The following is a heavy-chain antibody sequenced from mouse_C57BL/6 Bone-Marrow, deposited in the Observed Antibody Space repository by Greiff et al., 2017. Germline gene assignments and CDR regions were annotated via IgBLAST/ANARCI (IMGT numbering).Heavy chain of an antibody. CDR3: LKGNY. Sequence: QVQLKQPGAELVKPGASVKLSCKASGYTFTSYWMQWVKQRPGQGLEWIGEIDPSDSYTNYNQKFKGKATLTVDTSSSTAYMQLSSLTSEDSAVYYCLKGNYWGQGTSVTVSS. J-gene: IGHJ4*01. CDR2: IDPSDSYT. V-gene: IGHV1-50*01. CDR1: GYTFTSYW.